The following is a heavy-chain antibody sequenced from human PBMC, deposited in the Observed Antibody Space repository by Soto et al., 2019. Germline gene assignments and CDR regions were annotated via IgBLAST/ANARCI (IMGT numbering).Heavy chain of an antibody. V-gene: IGHV1-2*04. CDR2: SNPNGGVT. D-gene: IGHD1-26*01. J-gene: IGHJ6*03. Sequence: QVQLVQSGAEVKKPGASVTVSCRSSGDTFNDYYIHWVRQAPGQGLEWMGWSNPNGGVTKYAQKFKGWVTMATDTSIMTGYMQLSRLRSDDTGVYYCARESGGATATLDYYYFYMDVWGTGTTVTVSS. CDR1: GDTFNDYY. CDR3: ARESGGATATLDYYYFYMDV.